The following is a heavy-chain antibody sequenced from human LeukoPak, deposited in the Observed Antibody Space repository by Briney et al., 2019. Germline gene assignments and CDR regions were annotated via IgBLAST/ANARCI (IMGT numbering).Heavy chain of an antibody. D-gene: IGHD4-17*01. CDR1: DDSFSSHY. CDR3: ARDLVTVTKGFDI. V-gene: IGHV4-59*11. CDR2: ISYIGST. J-gene: IGHJ3*02. Sequence: SETLSLTCAVSDDSFSSHYWTWIRQPPGKGLEWIGYISYIGSTNYNPSLKSRVTISIDTSKNQFSLKLSSVTAADTAVYYCARDLVTVTKGFDIWGQGTMVSVSS.